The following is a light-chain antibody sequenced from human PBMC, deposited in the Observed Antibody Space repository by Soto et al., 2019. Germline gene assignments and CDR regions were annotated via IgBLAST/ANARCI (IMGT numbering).Light chain of an antibody. J-gene: IGKJ5*01. Sequence: DIQLPQSPSFLSAFVGYRFTITCRASQAISSSLAWYHQKPGEAPKLLIYAASTLQSGVPPRFSGSGSGTEFTLTISSLQPEDFASYYCQKLDTYPLIFGQGTRLEIK. CDR1: QAISSS. V-gene: IGKV1-9*01. CDR3: QKLDTYPLI. CDR2: AAS.